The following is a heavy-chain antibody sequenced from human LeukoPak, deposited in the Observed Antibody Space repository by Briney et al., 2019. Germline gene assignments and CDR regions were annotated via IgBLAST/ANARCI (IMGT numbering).Heavy chain of an antibody. Sequence: GGSLRLSCAASGFTFSSYAMSWVRQAPGNGLEWVSAISGSGGSTYYADSVKGRFTISRDNSKNTLYLQMNSLRAEDTAVYYCAKVLVYYYDSSGQVGKYDAFDIWGQGTMVTVSS. CDR2: ISGSGGST. V-gene: IGHV3-23*01. J-gene: IGHJ3*02. D-gene: IGHD3-22*01. CDR1: GFTFSSYA. CDR3: AKVLVYYYDSSGQVGKYDAFDI.